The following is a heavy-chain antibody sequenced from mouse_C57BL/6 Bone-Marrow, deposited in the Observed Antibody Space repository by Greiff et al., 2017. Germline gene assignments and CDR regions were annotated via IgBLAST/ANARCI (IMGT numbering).Heavy chain of an antibody. D-gene: IGHD4-1*01. CDR3: VNWDVGY. CDR1: GFSFNTYA. J-gene: IGHJ2*01. CDR2: IRSKSNNYAT. Sequence: DAGGGLVQPKGSLKLSCAASGFSFNTYAMNWVRQAPGKGLECVARIRSKSNNYATYYADSVKDRFTISRDDSESMLYLQMNNLKTEDTAMYYCVNWDVGYWGQGTTLTVSS. V-gene: IGHV10-1*01.